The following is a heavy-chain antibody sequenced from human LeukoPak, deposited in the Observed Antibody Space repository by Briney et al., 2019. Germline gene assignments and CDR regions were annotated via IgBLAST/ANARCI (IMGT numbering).Heavy chain of an antibody. Sequence: PSETLSLTCTVSGGSISSYYWSWIRQPPGKGLEWIGYIYYSGSTNYNPSLKSRVTISVDTSKNQFSLKLSSVTAADTAVYYCARGGSLLWFGELLYPFDYWGQGTLVTVSS. V-gene: IGHV4-59*12. CDR1: GGSISSYY. CDR2: IYYSGST. D-gene: IGHD3-10*01. J-gene: IGHJ4*02. CDR3: ARGGSLLWFGELLYPFDY.